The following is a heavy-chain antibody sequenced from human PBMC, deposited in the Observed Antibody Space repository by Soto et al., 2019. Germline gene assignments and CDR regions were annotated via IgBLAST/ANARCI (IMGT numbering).Heavy chain of an antibody. CDR2: MYHSGST. CDR3: ARRYGGTLEY. V-gene: IGHV4-30-2*01. Sequence: SETLSLTCAVSGGSISSGGYSWSWIRQPPGKGLEWIGYMYHSGSTNYNPSLKSRVTISVDTSKNQFSLKLSSVTAADTAVYYCARRYGGTLEYWGQGTLVTVYS. J-gene: IGHJ4*02. D-gene: IGHD4-17*01. CDR1: GGSISSGGYS.